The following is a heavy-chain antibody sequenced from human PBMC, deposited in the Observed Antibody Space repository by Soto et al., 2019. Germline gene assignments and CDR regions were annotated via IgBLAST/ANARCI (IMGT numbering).Heavy chain of an antibody. V-gene: IGHV1-2*04. D-gene: IGHD1-1*01. CDR1: GYTFTGYY. CDR2: INPNSGGT. J-gene: IGHJ6*03. CDR3: ARGGPTGRTSLYYYYYMDV. Sequence: GASVKVSCKASGYTFTGYYMHWVRQAPGQGLEWMGWINPNSGGTNYAQKFQGWVTMTRDTSISTAYMELSRLRSDDTAVYYCARGGPTGRTSLYYYYYMDVWGKGTTVTVSS.